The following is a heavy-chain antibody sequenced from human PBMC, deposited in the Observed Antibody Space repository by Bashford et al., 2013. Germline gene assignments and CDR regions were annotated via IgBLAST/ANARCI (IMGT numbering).Heavy chain of an antibody. CDR2: IGGDNAKT. D-gene: IGHD5-24*01. CDR1: GYSFWAYG. V-gene: IGHV1-18*01. Sequence: VASVKVSCKASGYSFWAYGISWLRQAPGQGLEWLGWIGGDNAKTNYAQKVQDRLTVTTDTSTSTAYMELRSLRSDDTAVYYCARDHSHDNQQLYFYQGMDVWGQGTTVTVSS. CDR3: ARDHSHDNQQLYFYQGMDV. J-gene: IGHJ6*02.